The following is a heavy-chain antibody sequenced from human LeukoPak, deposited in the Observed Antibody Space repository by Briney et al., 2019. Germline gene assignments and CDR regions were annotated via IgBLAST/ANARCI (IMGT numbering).Heavy chain of an antibody. Sequence: GGSLRLSCAASGFTFSSYTMNWVRQAPGKGLEWVSYISSSSSNIFYADSFKGRFTISRDNAQNSLYLQMNSLRVEDTAVYYCARDPPGAHFDYWGQGTLVTVSS. CDR3: ARDPPGAHFDY. D-gene: IGHD7-27*01. CDR1: GFTFSSYT. V-gene: IGHV3-21*01. J-gene: IGHJ4*02. CDR2: ISSSSSNI.